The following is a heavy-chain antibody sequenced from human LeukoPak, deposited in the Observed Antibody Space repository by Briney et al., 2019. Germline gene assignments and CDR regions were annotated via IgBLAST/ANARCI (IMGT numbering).Heavy chain of an antibody. CDR3: ARARRLIAAAGPTLDY. J-gene: IGHJ4*02. Sequence: ASVKVSCKASGYTFTGYYMHWVRQAPGQGLEWMGWINPNSGGTNYAQKFQGRVTMTRDTSISTAYMELSRLRSDDTAVYYCARARRLIAAAGPTLDYWGQGTLVTVSS. CDR2: INPNSGGT. V-gene: IGHV1-2*02. CDR1: GYTFTGYY. D-gene: IGHD6-13*01.